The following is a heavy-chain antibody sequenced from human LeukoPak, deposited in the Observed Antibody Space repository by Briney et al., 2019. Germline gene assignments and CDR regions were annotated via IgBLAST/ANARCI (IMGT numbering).Heavy chain of an antibody. CDR2: ISRSGSTI. J-gene: IGHJ4*02. V-gene: IGHV3-48*03. D-gene: IGHD3-10*01. CDR1: GFTFSSYE. Sequence: GGSLRLSCAASGFTFSSYEMNWVRQAPGKGLEWVSYISRSGSTIYYADCVKGRFTISRDNAKNSLFLQMNSPRAEDTAVYYCARDGVYGSGTYYFYFHYWRQGTLVTVSS. CDR3: ARDGVYGSGTYYFYFHY.